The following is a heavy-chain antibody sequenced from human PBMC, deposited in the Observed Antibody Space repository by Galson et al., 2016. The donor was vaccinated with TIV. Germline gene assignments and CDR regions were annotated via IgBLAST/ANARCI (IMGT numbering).Heavy chain of an antibody. Sequence: ETLSLTCNVSGGSINDNKYFWGWVRQPPGKGLEWIGTVYYDGTMYYNPSLKSRVILSVDRSRNHFSLKLTSVTASDTAVYYCARHGEWMLHYFDYWGQGTLVTVSS. D-gene: IGHD3-10*01. CDR3: ARHGEWMLHYFDY. CDR2: VYYDGTM. J-gene: IGHJ4*02. V-gene: IGHV4-39*01. CDR1: GGSINDNKYF.